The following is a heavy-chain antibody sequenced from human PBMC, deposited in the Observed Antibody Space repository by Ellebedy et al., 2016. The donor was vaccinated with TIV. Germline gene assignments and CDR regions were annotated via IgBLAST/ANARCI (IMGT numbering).Heavy chain of an antibody. CDR3: ATSSPLATPVFGY. Sequence: MPSETLSLTCSVSGASINTYYWSWIRQPPGGGLEWIGYFYYTASPNYNPSLKSRVNMSVDTSTNQFSLTLTSVTAADTAVYFCATSSPLATPVFGYWGQGILVTVSS. D-gene: IGHD6-6*01. J-gene: IGHJ4*02. CDR1: GASINTYY. CDR2: FYYTASP. V-gene: IGHV4-59*01.